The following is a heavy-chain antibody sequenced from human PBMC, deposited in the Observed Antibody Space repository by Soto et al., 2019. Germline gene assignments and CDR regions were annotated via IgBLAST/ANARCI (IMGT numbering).Heavy chain of an antibody. D-gene: IGHD5-18*01. V-gene: IGHV3-23*01. CDR1: GFTISSRDNHA. CDR3: GRGGSDSPMAPGY. CDR2: ISSDGSNR. Sequence: GGSLRLSCAASGFTISSRDNHAMSWVRQAPGKGPEWISTISSDGSNRHYADSVLGRFTISRDNAKNTLYLQMNSLRAEDTAVFYCGRGGSDSPMAPGYWGQGTLVTVSS. J-gene: IGHJ4*02.